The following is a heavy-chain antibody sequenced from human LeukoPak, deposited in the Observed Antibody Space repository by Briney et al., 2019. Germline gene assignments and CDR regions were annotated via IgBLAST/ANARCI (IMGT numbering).Heavy chain of an antibody. J-gene: IGHJ6*02. CDR2: ISYDGSNK. V-gene: IGHV3-30-3*01. CDR1: GFTFSSYA. D-gene: IGHD2-8*01. Sequence: GGSLRLSCAASGFTFSSYAMHWVRQAPGKGLEWVAVISYDGSNKYYADSVKGRFTISRDNSKNTLYLQMNSLRAEDTAVYYCAKNSDIVLMVYAIPAYYYGMDVWGQGTTVTVSS. CDR3: AKNSDIVLMVYAIPAYYYGMDV.